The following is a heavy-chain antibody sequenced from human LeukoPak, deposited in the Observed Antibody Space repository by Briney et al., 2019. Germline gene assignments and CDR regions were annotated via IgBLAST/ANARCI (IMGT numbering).Heavy chain of an antibody. Sequence: ASVKVSCKASGYPCTGYYIHWVRQAPGQGLEWMGWINPNSGGTNYAQKFQGRVTMTSDTSITTAYMDLSRLTSDDTAVYYCAREISDYASAYWGQGTLVTVSS. J-gene: IGHJ4*02. D-gene: IGHD4-17*01. V-gene: IGHV1-2*02. CDR1: GYPCTGYY. CDR2: INPNSGGT. CDR3: AREISDYASAY.